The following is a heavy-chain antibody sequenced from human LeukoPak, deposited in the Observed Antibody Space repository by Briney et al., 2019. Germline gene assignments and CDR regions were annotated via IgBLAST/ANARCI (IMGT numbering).Heavy chain of an antibody. V-gene: IGHV3-9*01. CDR1: GFTFDDYN. Sequence: GGSLRLSCAASGFTFDDYNLHWVRQAPGKGLEWVSGISWNSGNIGYADSVKGRFTISRDNSKNTLYLQMNSLRAEDTAVYYCARDLSNYWGQGTLVTVSS. D-gene: IGHD2/OR15-2a*01. J-gene: IGHJ4*02. CDR2: ISWNSGNI. CDR3: ARDLSNY.